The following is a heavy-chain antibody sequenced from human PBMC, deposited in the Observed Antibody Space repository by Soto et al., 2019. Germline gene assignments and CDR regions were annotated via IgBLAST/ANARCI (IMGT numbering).Heavy chain of an antibody. D-gene: IGHD3-3*01. J-gene: IGHJ5*02. CDR3: ARDLPGHDFWSGYLNWFDP. CDR2: ISAYNGNT. CDR1: GYTFTGYY. V-gene: IGHV1-18*04. Sequence: ASVKVSCKASGYTFTGYYMHWVRQAPGQGLEWMGWISAYNGNTNYAQKLQGRVTMTTDTSTSTAYMELRSLRSDDTAVYYCARDLPGHDFWSGYLNWFDPWDQGTLVTAPQ.